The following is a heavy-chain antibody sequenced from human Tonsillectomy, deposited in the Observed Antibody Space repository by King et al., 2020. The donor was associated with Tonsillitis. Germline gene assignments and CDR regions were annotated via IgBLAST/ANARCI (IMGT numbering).Heavy chain of an antibody. CDR3: AGEKAGVFHS. J-gene: IGHJ4*02. Sequence: VQLVESGGVVVQPGGSLRLSCAASGFTFDAYAMHWVRQTSGKGLEWVSLITWDGISTFYADSVKGRFTISRDNSKNSLYLQMNSLRSEDAALYYCAGEKAGVFHSWGQGTLVTVSS. CDR1: GFTFDAYA. V-gene: IGHV3-43*01. D-gene: IGHD3-10*01. CDR2: ITWDGIST.